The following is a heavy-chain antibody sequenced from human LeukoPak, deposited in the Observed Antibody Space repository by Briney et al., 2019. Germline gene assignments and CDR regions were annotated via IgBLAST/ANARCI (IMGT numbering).Heavy chain of an antibody. V-gene: IGHV3-11*01. D-gene: IGHD1-1*01. Sequence: PGGSLRLSCAASGFTFSDYYMNWIRRTPGKGLEWISYISSSGTTIYYADSVKGRFTISRDNAKNSLYLQMNTLRAEDTAVYYCAGNALIYSDGNAYLHNWGQGTLVTVSS. CDR3: AGNALIYSDGNAYLHN. J-gene: IGHJ4*02. CDR1: GFTFSDYY. CDR2: ISSSGTTI.